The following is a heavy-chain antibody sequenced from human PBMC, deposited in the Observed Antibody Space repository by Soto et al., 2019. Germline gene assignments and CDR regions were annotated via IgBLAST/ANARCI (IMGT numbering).Heavy chain of an antibody. CDR1: GGTFSSYA. CDR2: IIPIFGTA. J-gene: IGHJ6*02. V-gene: IGHV1-69*12. CDR3: ASPVAKYYYYGMDV. D-gene: IGHD5-12*01. Sequence: QVQLVQSGAEVKKPGSSVKVSCKASGGTFSSYAISWVRQAPGQGLEWMGGIIPIFGTANYGQKFQGRVKITADESTRTADMELSRLRSEDAAVYYCASPVAKYYYYGMDVWGQGTTVTVSS.